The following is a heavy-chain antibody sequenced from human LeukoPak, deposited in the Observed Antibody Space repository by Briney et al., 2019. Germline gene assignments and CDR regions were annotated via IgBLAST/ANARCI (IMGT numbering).Heavy chain of an antibody. D-gene: IGHD4-17*01. V-gene: IGHV3-23*01. Sequence: PGGSLRLSCAASGFTFTSYAMSWVRQAPGKGLEWISVISGSGGRTLYADSVRGRFTISRDNSKNTLFLHMNSLRADDTAMYYCAKDHSHYGDLGYFDYWGQGTLVTVSS. CDR1: GFTFTSYA. J-gene: IGHJ4*02. CDR2: ISGSGGRT. CDR3: AKDHSHYGDLGYFDY.